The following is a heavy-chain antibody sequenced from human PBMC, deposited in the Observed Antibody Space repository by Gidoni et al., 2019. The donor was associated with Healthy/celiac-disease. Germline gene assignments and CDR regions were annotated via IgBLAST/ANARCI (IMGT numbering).Heavy chain of an antibody. CDR2: ISSSSSYT. D-gene: IGHD5-12*01. CDR3: ARCPHDDFSGYELMYMDV. J-gene: IGHJ6*04. V-gene: IGHV3-11*06. Sequence: QVQLVESGGGLVKPGGSLRLSCAASGFTFSDYYMSWIRQAPGKGLEWVSYISSSSSYTNYADSVKGRFTISRDNAKNSLYLQMNSLRAEDTAVYYCARCPHDDFSGYELMYMDVWGKGTTVTVSS. CDR1: GFTFSDYY.